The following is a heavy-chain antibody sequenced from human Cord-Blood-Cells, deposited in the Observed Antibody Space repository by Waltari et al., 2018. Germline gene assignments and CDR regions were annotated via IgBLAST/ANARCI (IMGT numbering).Heavy chain of an antibody. D-gene: IGHD1-1*01. CDR1: GFTFSSYG. CDR2: ISYDGSNK. J-gene: IGHJ4*02. Sequence: QVQLVESGGGMVQPGRSLRLSCAASGFTFSSYGMHWVRQAPGKGLEWVAVISYDGSNKYYVDSVKGRFTISRDNSKNTLYLQMNSLRAEDTAVYYCAKDRNWNYFDYWGQGTLVTVSS. V-gene: IGHV3-30*18. CDR3: AKDRNWNYFDY.